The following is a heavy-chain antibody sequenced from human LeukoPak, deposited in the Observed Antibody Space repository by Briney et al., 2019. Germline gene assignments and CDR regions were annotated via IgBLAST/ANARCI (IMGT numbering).Heavy chain of an antibody. J-gene: IGHJ6*02. D-gene: IGHD2-2*02. CDR2: ISASGGST. V-gene: IGHV3-23*01. Sequence: PGGSPRLSCAGSGFTFSSDAMSWVRQAPGKGLEWVSGISASGGSTYYADSVKGRFTISRDNSKNTLYLQMNSLRVEDTALYYCAKVPSYTVFSYYGMHVWGQGTTVTVSS. CDR3: AKVPSYTVFSYYGMHV. CDR1: GFTFSSDA.